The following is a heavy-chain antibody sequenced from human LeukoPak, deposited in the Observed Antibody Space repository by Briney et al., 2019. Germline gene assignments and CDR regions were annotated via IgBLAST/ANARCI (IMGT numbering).Heavy chain of an antibody. D-gene: IGHD3-16*01. Sequence: ASVKVSCKTSGYSFTDYYLHWVRQAPGQGLEWMGWINPYSGGTSSAQKFQGRVTMTRDTSISTVYMQVSWLTSDDTAIYYCARADRLHGGPYLIGPWGQGTLVTVSS. CDR2: INPYSGGT. V-gene: IGHV1-2*02. CDR3: ARADRLHGGPYLIGP. J-gene: IGHJ5*02. CDR1: GYSFTDYY.